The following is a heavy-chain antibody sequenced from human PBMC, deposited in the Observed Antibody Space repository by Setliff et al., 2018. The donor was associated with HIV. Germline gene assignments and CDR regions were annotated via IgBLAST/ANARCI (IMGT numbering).Heavy chain of an antibody. CDR2: IKQDGTDK. CDR1: GFSINTYW. V-gene: IGHV3-7*01. D-gene: IGHD3-22*01. CDR3: ARILYYYDSSGFPHDAFDI. Sequence: GESLKISCAASGFSINTYWMTWVRQAPGKGLEWVANIKQDGTDKNFVGSVKGRFIISRDNAKNSMFLQMNSLRAEDTAVYYCARILYYYDSSGFPHDAFDIWGQGTTVTVSS. J-gene: IGHJ3*02.